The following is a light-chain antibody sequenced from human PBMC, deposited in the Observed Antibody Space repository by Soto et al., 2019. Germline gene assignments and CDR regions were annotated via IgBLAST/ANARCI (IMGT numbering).Light chain of an antibody. CDR2: GNN. V-gene: IGLV1-40*01. J-gene: IGLJ1*01. Sequence: QSVLTQPPSVSGAPGQRVTVSCTGSSSNIGAGSDVHWYQQLPGTAPKLLIYGNNNRPSGVPDRFSASKSDTSASLAIADLQAEDEADYYCQSYDTSLSVFGTGTKVTVL. CDR1: SSNIGAGSD. CDR3: QSYDTSLSV.